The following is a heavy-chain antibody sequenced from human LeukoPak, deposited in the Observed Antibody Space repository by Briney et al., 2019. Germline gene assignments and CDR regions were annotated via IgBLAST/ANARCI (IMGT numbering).Heavy chain of an antibody. CDR3: ATAYYYGSGSYIYYYYGMDV. J-gene: IGHJ6*04. CDR1: GFTFSSYS. Sequence: PGGSLRLFCVASGFTFSSYSRNWVRQAPGKGLEWVSSITSSSSSIYYSDSLKGRFTISRDNAKNSLYLQMSSLRAEDTAVYYCATAYYYGSGSYIYYYYGMDVWGKGTTVTVSS. CDR2: ITSSSSSI. D-gene: IGHD3-10*01. V-gene: IGHV3-21*01.